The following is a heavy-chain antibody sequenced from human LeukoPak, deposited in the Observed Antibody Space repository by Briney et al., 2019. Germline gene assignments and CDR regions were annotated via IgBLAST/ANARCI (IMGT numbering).Heavy chain of an antibody. J-gene: IGHJ4*02. V-gene: IGHV1-18*01. D-gene: IGHD1-26*01. Sequence: GASVKVSCKASGYTFSNYGISWVRQAPGQGLEWMGWIGAYNGNTNYAQKLQGRVTMTTDTSTSTAYMELRSPRSDDTAVYYCARLRELPVGDDWGQGTLVTVSS. CDR3: ARLRELPVGDD. CDR1: GYTFSNYG. CDR2: IGAYNGNT.